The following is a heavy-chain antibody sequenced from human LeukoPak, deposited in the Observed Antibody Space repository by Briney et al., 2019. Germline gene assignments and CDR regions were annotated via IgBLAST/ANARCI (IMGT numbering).Heavy chain of an antibody. J-gene: IGHJ4*02. CDR3: ASGTTVEFDY. D-gene: IGHD4-23*01. Sequence: PSETLSLTCAVYGGSFSGYYRSWIRQPPGKGLEWIGEINHSGSTNYNPSLKSRVTISVDTSKNQFSLKLSSVTAADTAVYYCASGTTVEFDYWGQGTLVTVSS. CDR2: INHSGST. CDR1: GGSFSGYY. V-gene: IGHV4-34*01.